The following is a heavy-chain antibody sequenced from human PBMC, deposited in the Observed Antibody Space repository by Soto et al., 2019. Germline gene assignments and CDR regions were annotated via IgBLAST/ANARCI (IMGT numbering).Heavy chain of an antibody. CDR2: ISGSTSTI. V-gene: IGHV3-48*02. CDR1: GFTFSSYS. Sequence: GGSLRLSCAASGFTFSSYSMNWVRQAPGKGLEWVSYISGSTSTIYYADSVKGRFTISRDNAKNSLYLQMNSLRDEDTAVYYCARTDTAMVHYYGMDVWGQGTTVTVSS. J-gene: IGHJ6*02. CDR3: ARTDTAMVHYYGMDV. D-gene: IGHD5-18*01.